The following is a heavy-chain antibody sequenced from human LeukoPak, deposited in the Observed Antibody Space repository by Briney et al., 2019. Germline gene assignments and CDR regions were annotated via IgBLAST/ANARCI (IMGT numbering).Heavy chain of an antibody. CDR1: GFTFSSYW. D-gene: IGHD3-10*01. J-gene: IGHJ4*02. V-gene: IGHV3-74*01. CDR2: INNDASRT. CDR3: TYYESARGH. Sequence: GGSLGLSCAASGFTFSSYWMHWVRQAPGKGLVWVSHINNDASRTDYADSVKGRFTISRDNAKNTLYLQMNSLRAEDTAVYYCTYYESARGHWVQGTLVTVSS.